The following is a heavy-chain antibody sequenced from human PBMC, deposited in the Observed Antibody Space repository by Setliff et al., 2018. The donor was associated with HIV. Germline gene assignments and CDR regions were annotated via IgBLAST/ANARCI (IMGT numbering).Heavy chain of an antibody. D-gene: IGHD1-26*01. V-gene: IGHV4-61*02. CDR2: IYTSGRT. CDR3: VRHDPPNSGRFYFDL. J-gene: IGHJ4*01. CDR1: GASVSSGHYY. Sequence: SETLSLTCTVSGASVSSGHYYWSWIRQPAGKELEWLGRIYTSGRTNYNPSFEGRVTISADTSKNQFSLKLSSVTAADSAMYYCVRHDPPNSGRFYFDLWGRGTLVTVSS.